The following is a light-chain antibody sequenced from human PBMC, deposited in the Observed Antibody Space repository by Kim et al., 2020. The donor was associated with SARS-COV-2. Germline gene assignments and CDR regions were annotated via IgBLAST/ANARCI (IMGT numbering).Light chain of an antibody. CDR3: QAWDSNTANVV. Sequence: SYELTQPPSVSVSSGQTASITCSGDKLGDQYACWYQQRPGQSPVLVIYQDRKRPSGIPERFSGSNSGNTATLTISGTQAMDEADYYCQAWDSNTANVVFGGGTQLTVL. CDR1: KLGDQY. V-gene: IGLV3-1*01. CDR2: QDR. J-gene: IGLJ2*01.